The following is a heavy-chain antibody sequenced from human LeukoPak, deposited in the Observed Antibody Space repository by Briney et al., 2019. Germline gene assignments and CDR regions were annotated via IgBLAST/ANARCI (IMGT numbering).Heavy chain of an antibody. D-gene: IGHD6-13*01. Sequence: PGGSLRLSCAASGFTFSNYAMSWVRQAPGKRLEWVSAISGSASSTHHADSVKGRFTISRDNSKNALYLQMNSLRAGDTAVYYCARAAYSSTWYSRYFDLWGRGTLVTVSS. CDR1: GFTFSNYA. V-gene: IGHV3-23*01. CDR3: ARAAYSSTWYSRYFDL. J-gene: IGHJ2*01. CDR2: ISGSASST.